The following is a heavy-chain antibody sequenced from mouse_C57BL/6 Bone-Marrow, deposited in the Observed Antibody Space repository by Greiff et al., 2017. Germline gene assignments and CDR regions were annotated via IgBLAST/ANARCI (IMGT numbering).Heavy chain of an antibody. D-gene: IGHD1-1*01. V-gene: IGHV2-9-1*01. J-gene: IGHJ4*01. CDR2: IWTGGGT. CDR3: ASPIYYYGSSYAMDY. CDR1: GFSLTSYA. Sequence: VQLVESGPGLVAPSQSLSITCTVSGFSLTSYAISWVRQPPGKGLEWLGVIWTGGGTNYNSALKSRLSISKDNSKSQVFLKMNSLQTDDTARYYCASPIYYYGSSYAMDYWGQGTSVTVSS.